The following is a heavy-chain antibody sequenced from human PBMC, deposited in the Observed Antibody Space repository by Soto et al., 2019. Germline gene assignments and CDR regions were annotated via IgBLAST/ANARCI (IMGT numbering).Heavy chain of an antibody. J-gene: IGHJ4*02. V-gene: IGHV1-69*02. CDR3: ARLVDTADFDY. CDR2: IIPILGIA. Sequence: QVQLVQSGAEVKKPGSSVKVSCKASGGTFSSYTISWVRQAPGQGLEWMGRIIPILGIANYAQKFQGRVTITADKSSSTAYMELSSLRSEDTAVYYCARLVDTADFDYWGQGTLVTVSS. D-gene: IGHD5-18*01. CDR1: GGTFSSYT.